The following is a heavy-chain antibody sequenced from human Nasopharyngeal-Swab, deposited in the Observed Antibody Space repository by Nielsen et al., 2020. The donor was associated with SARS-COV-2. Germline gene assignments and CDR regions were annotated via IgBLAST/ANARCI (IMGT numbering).Heavy chain of an antibody. Sequence: WIRQPPGKGLEWVSSISSSTTYIYCADSVKGRFTISRDNAKNSLYLQMNSLRGEDTALFYCARGGSPGNYFYYMDVWGKGTTVTVSS. CDR2: ISSSTTYI. V-gene: IGHV3-21*01. J-gene: IGHJ6*03. CDR3: ARGGSPGNYFYYMDV. D-gene: IGHD3-10*01.